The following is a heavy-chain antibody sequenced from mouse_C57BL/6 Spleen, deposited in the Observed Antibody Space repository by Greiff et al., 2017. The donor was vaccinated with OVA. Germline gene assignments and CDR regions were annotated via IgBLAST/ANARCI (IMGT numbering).Heavy chain of an antibody. CDR2: ISGGGGNT. Sequence: EVQGVESGGGLVKPRGSLKLSCAASGFTFSSYTMSWVRQTPEKRLEWVATISGGGGNTYYPDSVKGRFTISRDNAKNTLYLQMSSLRSEDTALYYCARTITTREFAYWGQGTLVTVSA. D-gene: IGHD2-4*01. CDR1: GFTFSSYT. CDR3: ARTITTREFAY. J-gene: IGHJ3*01. V-gene: IGHV5-9*01.